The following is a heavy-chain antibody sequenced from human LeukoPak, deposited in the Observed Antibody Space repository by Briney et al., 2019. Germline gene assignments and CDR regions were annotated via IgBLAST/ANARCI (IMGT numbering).Heavy chain of an antibody. CDR2: IYTSGST. V-gene: IGHV4-61*02. Sequence: PSETLSLTCTVSGGSISSGSYYWNWIRQPAGKGLEWIGRIYTSGSTNYNPSLKSRVTISVDTSKNQFSLKLSSVTAADTAVYYCARDVSGFDYWGQGTLVTVSS. J-gene: IGHJ4*02. CDR1: GGSISSGSYY. CDR3: ARDVSGFDY. D-gene: IGHD1-14*01.